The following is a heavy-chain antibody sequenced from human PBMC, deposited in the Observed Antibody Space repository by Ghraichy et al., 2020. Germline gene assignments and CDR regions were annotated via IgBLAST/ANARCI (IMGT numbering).Heavy chain of an antibody. Sequence: SETLSLTCTVYGASISRNYWSWIRQPPGKGLEWIGWIYYNGDTNYNPSLKSRVTISVDASKNQFSLKLSSVTAADTAVYYCANGGNSLDFWGQGTLVTVSS. J-gene: IGHJ4*02. V-gene: IGHV4-59*03. CDR1: GASISRNY. D-gene: IGHD4-23*01. CDR3: ANGGNSLDF. CDR2: IYYNGDT.